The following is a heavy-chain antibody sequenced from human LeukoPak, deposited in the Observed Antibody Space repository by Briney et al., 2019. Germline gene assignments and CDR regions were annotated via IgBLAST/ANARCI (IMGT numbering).Heavy chain of an antibody. V-gene: IGHV4-4*02. CDR1: GGSISSSNW. CDR2: IYHSGST. J-gene: IGHJ3*02. D-gene: IGHD1-26*01. CDR3: ARDKREPRYAFDI. Sequence: SETLSLTCAVSGGSISSSNWWSWVRQPPGKGLEWIGEIYHSGSTNYNPSLKSRVTISVDKSKNQFSLKLSSVTAADTAVYYCARDKREPRYAFDIWGQGTMFTVSS.